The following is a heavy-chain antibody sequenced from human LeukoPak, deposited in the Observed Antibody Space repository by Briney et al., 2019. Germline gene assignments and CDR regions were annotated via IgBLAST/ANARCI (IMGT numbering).Heavy chain of an antibody. CDR1: GFTFSSYA. CDR3: AKGPYCTNGVCYRGHFDY. Sequence: GGSLRLSCAASGFTFSSYAMSWVRQAPGEGLEWVSAISGSGGSTYYADSVKGRFTISRDKSKNTLYLQMNSLRAEDTAVYYCAKGPYCTNGVCYRGHFDYWGQGTLVTVSS. J-gene: IGHJ4*02. CDR2: ISGSGGST. V-gene: IGHV3-23*01. D-gene: IGHD2-8*01.